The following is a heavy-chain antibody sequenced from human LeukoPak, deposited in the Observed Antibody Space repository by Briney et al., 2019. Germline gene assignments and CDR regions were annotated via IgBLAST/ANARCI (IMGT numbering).Heavy chain of an antibody. J-gene: IGHJ4*02. D-gene: IGHD3-22*01. V-gene: IGHV3-23*01. CDR2: IRGSGGST. CDR1: GFTFSSYA. CDR3: AKDLAGYYYFSGQNDY. Sequence: PGGSLRLSWAAAGFTFSSYAMSWVRQAPGKVLGWVSAIRGSGGSTYYADSVKGRFTISRDNSKNTLYLQMNSLRAEDTAVYYCAKDLAGYYYFSGQNDYWGQGTLVTVSS.